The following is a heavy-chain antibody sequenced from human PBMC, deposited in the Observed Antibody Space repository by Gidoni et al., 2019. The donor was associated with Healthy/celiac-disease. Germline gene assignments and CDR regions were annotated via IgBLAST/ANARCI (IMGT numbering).Heavy chain of an antibody. CDR3: ARQTYYDSSVYTRYFDL. Sequence: QLQLQESGPGLVKPSETLSLTCPLHGGSISTSSYYWGWIRQPPGTGLEWSGSISYSGSTYYHPSLKSRVTISVDTSKNQFSLKRSSVTAADTAVYYCARQTYYDSSVYTRYFDLWGRGTLVTVSS. CDR1: GGSISTSSYY. CDR2: ISYSGST. V-gene: IGHV4-39*01. J-gene: IGHJ2*01. D-gene: IGHD3-22*01.